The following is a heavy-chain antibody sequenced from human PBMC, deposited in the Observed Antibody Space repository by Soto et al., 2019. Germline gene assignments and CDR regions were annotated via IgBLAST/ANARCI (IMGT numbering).Heavy chain of an antibody. D-gene: IGHD3-22*01. CDR2: ISHSGST. CDR1: GGSISSYY. CDR3: ARDRRGYFYLDY. V-gene: IGHV4-34*01. J-gene: IGHJ4*02. Sequence: SETLSLTCTVSGGSISSYYWSWIRQPPGKGLEWIGEISHSGSTNYNPSLKSRVTISVDTSKNQFSLKLSSVTAADTAVYYCARDRRGYFYLDYWGQGTLVTVSS.